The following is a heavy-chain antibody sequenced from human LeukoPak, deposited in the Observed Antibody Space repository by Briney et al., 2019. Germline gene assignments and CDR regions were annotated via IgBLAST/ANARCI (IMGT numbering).Heavy chain of an antibody. V-gene: IGHV3-64*01. CDR1: GFTFSSFP. D-gene: IGHD3-10*01. Sequence: PGGSLRLSCAASGFTFSSFPMHWVRQVPGKGLEYVSAISSTGETSYYANSVKDRFTISRDNSKNTLYLQMGSLRAEDMAVYYCARAMSGSGSKYFDYWGQGTLVTVSS. CDR2: ISSTGETS. J-gene: IGHJ4*02. CDR3: ARAMSGSGSKYFDY.